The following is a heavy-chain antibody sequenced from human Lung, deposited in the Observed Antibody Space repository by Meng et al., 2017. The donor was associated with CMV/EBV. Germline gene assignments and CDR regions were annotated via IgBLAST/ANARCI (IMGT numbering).Heavy chain of an antibody. J-gene: IGHJ3*02. V-gene: IGHV3-74*01. CDR3: AREPGRGAFDI. Sequence: ESXKISCAVSGINFNTYWMHWVRQVPGKGLVWLSRIYSDGISTRYADSVKGRFTISRDNTKNTLYLQMNGLRAEDTAVYYCAREPGRGAFDIWGQGPMATASS. CDR2: IYSDGIST. CDR1: GINFNTYW. D-gene: IGHD3-10*01.